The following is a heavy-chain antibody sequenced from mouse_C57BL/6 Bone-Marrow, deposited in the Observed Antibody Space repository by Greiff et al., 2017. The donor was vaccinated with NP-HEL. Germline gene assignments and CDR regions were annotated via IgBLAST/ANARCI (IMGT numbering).Heavy chain of an antibody. D-gene: IGHD1-1*01. Sequence: QVQLQQSGAELVMPGASVKLSCKASGYTFTSYWMHWVKQRPGQGLEWIGEIDPSDSYTNYNQKFKGKSTLTVDKSSSTAYMQLSSLTSEDSAVYYCARRGDYYGSSPWFAYWGQGTLVTVSA. CDR2: IDPSDSYT. CDR1: GYTFTSYW. CDR3: ARRGDYYGSSPWFAY. V-gene: IGHV1-69*01. J-gene: IGHJ3*01.